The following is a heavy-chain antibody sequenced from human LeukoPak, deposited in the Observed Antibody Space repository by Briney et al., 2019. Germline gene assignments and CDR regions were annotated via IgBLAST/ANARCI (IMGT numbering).Heavy chain of an antibody. CDR1: GGSISSYY. Sequence: SSETLSLTCTASGGSISSYYWSWIRQPAGKGLEWIGRIYTSGSTNYNPSLKSRVTMSVDTSKNQFSLKLSSVTAADTAVYYCAREVVDGSGSYDYFDYWGQGTLVTVSS. J-gene: IGHJ4*02. V-gene: IGHV4-4*07. CDR2: IYTSGST. D-gene: IGHD3-10*01. CDR3: AREVVDGSGSYDYFDY.